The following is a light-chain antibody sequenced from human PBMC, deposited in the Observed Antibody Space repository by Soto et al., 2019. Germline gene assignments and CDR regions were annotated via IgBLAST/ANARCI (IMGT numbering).Light chain of an antibody. Sequence: ESGLRQSPGTVSLSPGERDTLSCGASQSVSRNYLAWYQRKPGQAPRLLIYGASNRATGIPNRFSGSGSGTDFTLTITRLEPEDFVVYYCQQYGSSPPTFGQGTKVEI. J-gene: IGKJ1*01. V-gene: IGKV3-20*01. CDR1: QSVSRNY. CDR3: QQYGSSPPT. CDR2: GAS.